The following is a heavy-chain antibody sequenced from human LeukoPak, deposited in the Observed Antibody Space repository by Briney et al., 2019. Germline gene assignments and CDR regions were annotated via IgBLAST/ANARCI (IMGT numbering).Heavy chain of an antibody. CDR1: GFTLSNHA. D-gene: IGHD3-10*01. Sequence: PGGSLSLSCAASGFTLSNHAMIWVRQAPGKGLEWVSSISGSGAMTYYADSVKGRFTISRDNAMDTLYLQMNSLRADDTAVYYCAKDRVDGSGSQFDSWGQGSLVLVSS. CDR2: ISGSGAMT. V-gene: IGHV3-23*01. J-gene: IGHJ4*02. CDR3: AKDRVDGSGSQFDS.